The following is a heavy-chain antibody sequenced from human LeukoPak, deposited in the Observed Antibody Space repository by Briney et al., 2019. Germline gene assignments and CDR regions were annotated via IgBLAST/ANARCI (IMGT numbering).Heavy chain of an antibody. CDR1: GFTFSRYG. CDR2: ISGSGGST. CDR3: AKVLVRGVTPPFDY. D-gene: IGHD3-10*01. V-gene: IGHV3-23*01. J-gene: IGHJ4*02. Sequence: GGSLRLSCAASGFTFSRYGMSWVRQAPGKGLEWVSAISGSGGSTYYADSVKGRFTISRDNSKNTLYLQMNSLRAEDTAVYYCAKVLVRGVTPPFDYWGQGTLVTVSS.